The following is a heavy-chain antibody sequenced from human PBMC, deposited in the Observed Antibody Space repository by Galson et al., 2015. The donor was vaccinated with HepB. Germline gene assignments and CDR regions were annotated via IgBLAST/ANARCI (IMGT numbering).Heavy chain of an antibody. CDR3: ARERGSIFSQLFYFDY. Sequence: SLRLSCAASGFTFNGYSMNWVRQAPGKGLEWLSYISSSSSTTIYYADAVKGRFTISRDNAKSSLYLQTNSLRAEDTAVYYCARERGSIFSQLFYFDYWGQGALVTVSS. V-gene: IGHV3-48*04. D-gene: IGHD3-9*01. CDR1: GFTFNGYS. CDR2: ISSSSSTTI. J-gene: IGHJ4*02.